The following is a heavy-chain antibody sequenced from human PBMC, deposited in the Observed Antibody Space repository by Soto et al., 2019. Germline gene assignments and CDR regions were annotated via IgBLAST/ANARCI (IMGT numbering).Heavy chain of an antibody. Sequence: QVQLVQSGAEVKKPGASVKVSCKASGYTFTSYGISWVRQAPGQGLQWMGWISAYNGNTNYAQKLQGRVXXXXXXXXXXXXXXXXXXXXXXXXXXXXXXXXXXXGGGYWGQGTLVTVSS. CDR2: ISAYNGNT. CDR1: GYTFTSYG. CDR3: XXXXXXXGGGY. D-gene: IGHD1-26*01. V-gene: IGHV1-18*01. J-gene: IGHJ4*02.